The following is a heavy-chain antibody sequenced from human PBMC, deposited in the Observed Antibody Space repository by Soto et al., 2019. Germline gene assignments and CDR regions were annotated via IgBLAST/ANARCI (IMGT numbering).Heavy chain of an antibody. CDR3: ARSRGFGGGGDYYCYYMDV. CDR2: IFSNDEK. J-gene: IGHJ6*03. D-gene: IGHD3-16*01. Sequence: QVTLKESGPVLVNPTETLTLTCTVSGFSLSNARMGVSWIRQPPGKALEWLAHIFSNDEKSYRTSLKSRLTICKANSKGQVVLTQTHVDPVDTAKYYWARSRGFGGGGDYYCYYMDVWGKGTTVTVSS. CDR1: GFSLSNARMG. V-gene: IGHV2-26*01.